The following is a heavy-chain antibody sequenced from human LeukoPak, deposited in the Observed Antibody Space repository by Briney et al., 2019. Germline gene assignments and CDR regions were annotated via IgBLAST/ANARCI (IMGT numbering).Heavy chain of an antibody. CDR2: ISYDGSNK. CDR1: GFTFSSCG. D-gene: IGHD4-17*01. Sequence: GGSLRLSCAASGFTFSSCGMHWVRQAPGKGLEWVAVISYDGSNKYYADSVKGRFTISRDNSKNTLFLEMNSLRAEDTAVYYCARAMDYGDHRYPDYWGQGTLVTVSS. J-gene: IGHJ4*02. CDR3: ARAMDYGDHRYPDY. V-gene: IGHV3-30*03.